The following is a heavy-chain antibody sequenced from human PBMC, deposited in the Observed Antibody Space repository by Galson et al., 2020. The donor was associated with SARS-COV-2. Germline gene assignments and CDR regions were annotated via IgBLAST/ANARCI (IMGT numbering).Heavy chain of an antibody. CDR2: AYPSGTT. CDR3: ARQGVNMIVLVTVPGWYFDL. J-gene: IGHJ2*01. D-gene: IGHD3-22*01. CDR1: GYTVSTTTY. Sequence: SETLSLTCTASGYTVSTTTYRCVGRHPPRGGLEWIGSAYPSGTTYYAPSLKGRFTISVDTSKNQFSLRLDSVTAADTALYYCARQGVNMIVLVTVPGWYFDLWGRGTLVTVSS. V-gene: IGHV4-38-2*02.